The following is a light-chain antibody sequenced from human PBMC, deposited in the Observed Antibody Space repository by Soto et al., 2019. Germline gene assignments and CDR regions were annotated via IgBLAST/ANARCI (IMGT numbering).Light chain of an antibody. V-gene: IGKV3-15*01. CDR1: QSVGSN. CDR2: GAS. CDR3: QQYKNGWA. J-gene: IGKJ1*01. Sequence: EIVMTQSPATLSVSPGERATLSCRASQSVGSNLAWYQQKPGQAPRLLIYGASTRATDIAARFSGSGSGTEFTLTISSLQSEDFAVYYCQQYKNGWAFGQGTKVEI.